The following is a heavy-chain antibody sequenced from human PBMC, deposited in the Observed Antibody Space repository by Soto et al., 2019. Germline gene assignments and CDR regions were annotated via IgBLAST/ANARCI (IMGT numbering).Heavy chain of an antibody. V-gene: IGHV4-59*01. CDR1: GGSISSYY. J-gene: IGHJ4*02. CDR2: IYYSGST. D-gene: IGHD6-6*01. CDR3: ARTIGQQLAFFDY. Sequence: ETLSLTCTVSGGSISSYYWSWIRQPPGKGLEWIGYIYYSGSTNYNPSLKSRVTISVDTSKNQFSLKLSSVTAADTAVYYCARTIGQQLAFFDYWGQGTLVTVSS.